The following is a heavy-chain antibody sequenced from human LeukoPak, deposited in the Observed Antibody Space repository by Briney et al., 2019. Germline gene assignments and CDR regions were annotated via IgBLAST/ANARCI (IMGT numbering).Heavy chain of an antibody. V-gene: IGHV4-39*07. CDR3: ARDSSGYSDDY. CDR2: IYYSGST. J-gene: IGHJ4*02. D-gene: IGHD3-22*01. Sequence: SETLSLTCTVSGDSISSSSYYWGWIRQPPGKGLEWIGSIYYSGSTYYNPSLKSRVTISVDTSKNQFSLKLSSVTAADTAVYYCARDSSGYSDDYWGQGTLVTVSS. CDR1: GDSISSSSYY.